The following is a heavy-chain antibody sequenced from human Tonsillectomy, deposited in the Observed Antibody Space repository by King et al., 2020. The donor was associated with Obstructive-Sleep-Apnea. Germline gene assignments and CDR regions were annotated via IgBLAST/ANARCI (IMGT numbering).Heavy chain of an antibody. CDR3: ARGLHGSGDY. CDR2: INSDGGST. D-gene: IGHD3-10*01. V-gene: IGHV3-74*01. J-gene: IGHJ4*02. CDR1: GVTFSSYW. Sequence: VQLVESGGGSVQPGGSLRLSCAASGVTFSSYWMHWVRQRPGKGLVWVSRINSDGGSTSYADSVKGRFTISRDNAKNPLYLQMNSLRAEDTAVYYCARGLHGSGDYWGQGTLVTVSS.